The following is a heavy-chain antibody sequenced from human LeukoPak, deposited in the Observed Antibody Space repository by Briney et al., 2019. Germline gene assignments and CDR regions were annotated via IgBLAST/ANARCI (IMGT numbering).Heavy chain of an antibody. CDR2: ISAYNGNT. V-gene: IGHV1-18*01. J-gene: IGHJ4*02. Sequence: ASVKVSCKASGYSFTSLGISWVRQAPGQGLEWMGWISAYNGNTRSAQKFQGRVTMTTDTSTSTAYMELRSLRFDDTAVFYCVRDLGVDTSMIFFDFWGQGTLVTVSS. D-gene: IGHD5-18*01. CDR3: VRDLGVDTSMIFFDF. CDR1: GYSFTSLG.